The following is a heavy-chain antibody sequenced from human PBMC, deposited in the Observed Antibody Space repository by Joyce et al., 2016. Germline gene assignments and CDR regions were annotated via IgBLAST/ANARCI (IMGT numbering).Heavy chain of an antibody. CDR1: GYTFTSYG. V-gene: IGHV1-18*04. D-gene: IGHD1-26*01. J-gene: IGHJ4*02. CDR2: ISTYPVNT. Sequence: QVQLVQSGAEVKKPGASVKVSCKASGYTFTSYGISWVRQAPGQGLEWMGWISTYPVNTNYAQKFQGRVTMTTDTSTTTAYMELRSLRSEDTAAYYCARLVIVETTTGDFDYWGQGTLVTVSS. CDR3: ARLVIVETTTGDFDY.